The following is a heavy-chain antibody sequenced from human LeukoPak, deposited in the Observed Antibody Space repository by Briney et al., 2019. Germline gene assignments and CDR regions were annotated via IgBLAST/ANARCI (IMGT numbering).Heavy chain of an antibody. J-gene: IGHJ4*02. D-gene: IGHD6-19*01. CDR1: GYTFTGYY. V-gene: IGHV1-2*02. CDR3: ARVLFYSSGNKSNRVDY. CDR2: INPNSGGT. Sequence: ASVKVSCKASGYTFTGYYMHWVRQAPGQGLEWMGWINPNSGGTNYAQKFQGRVTMTRDTSISTAYMELSRLRSDDTAVYYCARVLFYSSGNKSNRVDYWGQGALVTVSS.